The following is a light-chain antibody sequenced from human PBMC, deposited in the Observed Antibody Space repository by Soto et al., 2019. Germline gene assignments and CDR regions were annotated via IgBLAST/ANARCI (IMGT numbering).Light chain of an antibody. J-gene: IGKJ2*03. Sequence: DIAVTQSPGTLSLSPGERATLSCRASQIISSTNLARYQQKPGHAPRLLSYGASSRATGLPDRFSGRGSGTDFTLTISGPALDDFAVYYCQHYGSSLYSFGQGTKVDI. CDR2: GAS. CDR3: QHYGSSLYS. CDR1: QIISSTN. V-gene: IGKV3-20*01.